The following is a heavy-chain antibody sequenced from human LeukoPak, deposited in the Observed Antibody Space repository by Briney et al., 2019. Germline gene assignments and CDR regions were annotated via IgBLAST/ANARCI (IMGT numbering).Heavy chain of an antibody. D-gene: IGHD5-24*01. CDR1: GGTFRSYA. J-gene: IGHJ6*03. CDR3: ATTRGSYYYYYMDV. CDR2: IVPIFGTA. V-gene: IGHV1-69*05. Sequence: SVKVSCKASGGTFRSYAISWVRQAPGQGLEWMGRIVPIFGTANYAQKFQGRVTITTDESTSTAYMELSSLRSEDTAVYYCATTRGSYYYYYMDVWGKGTTVTVSS.